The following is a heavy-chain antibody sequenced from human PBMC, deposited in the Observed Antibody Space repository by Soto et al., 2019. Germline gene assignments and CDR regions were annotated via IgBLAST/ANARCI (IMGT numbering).Heavy chain of an antibody. CDR2: INHSGST. CDR1: GGSFSGYY. J-gene: IGHJ6*03. D-gene: IGHD3-3*01. V-gene: IGHV4-34*01. Sequence: SETLSLTCAVYGGSFSGYYWSWIRQPPGKGLEWIGEINHSGSTNYNPSLKSRVTISVDTSKNQFSLKLSSVTAADTAVYYCGRGGPIFGAEPPPMDYSYYMAVWGKGTTVTVPS. CDR3: GRGGPIFGAEPPPMDYSYYMAV.